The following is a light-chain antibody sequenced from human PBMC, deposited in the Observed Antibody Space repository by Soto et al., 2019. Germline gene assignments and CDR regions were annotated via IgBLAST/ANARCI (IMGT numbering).Light chain of an antibody. CDR2: LDRSGSY. CDR1: SGHNTYI. Sequence: QLVLTQSSSASASLGSSVKLTCILSSGHNTYIIAWHQQQPGKAPRFLMTLDRSGSYNRGSGVPGRFSGSSSGADRYLTISNLQFEDEGDYYCETWYSNTHKVFGGGTKLTVL. V-gene: IGLV4-60*02. CDR3: ETWYSNTHKV. J-gene: IGLJ3*02.